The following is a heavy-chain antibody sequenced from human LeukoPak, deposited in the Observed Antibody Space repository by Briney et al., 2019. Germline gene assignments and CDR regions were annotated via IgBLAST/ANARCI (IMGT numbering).Heavy chain of an antibody. V-gene: IGHV3-7*01. J-gene: IGHJ4*02. CDR3: ARADYGDYAYSY. CDR2: IKQDGSEK. CDR1: GFTFSSYW. Sequence: TGGSLRLSCAASGFTFSSYWMSWVRQSAGQRLECVANIKQDGSEKYYVDSVKGRFTISRDNAKNSLYLQMNSLRAEDTAVYYCARADYGDYAYSYWGQGTLVTVSS. D-gene: IGHD4-17*01.